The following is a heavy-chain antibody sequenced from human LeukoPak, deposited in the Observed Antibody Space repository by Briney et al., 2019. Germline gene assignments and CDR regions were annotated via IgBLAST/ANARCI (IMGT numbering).Heavy chain of an antibody. CDR3: AREGVTLDY. CDR2: INHSGST. J-gene: IGHJ4*02. V-gene: IGHV4-34*01. CDR1: GESFSGYY. Sequence: SETLSLTCAVYGESFSGYYWSWIRQPPGKGLEWIGEINHSGSTNYNPSLKSRVTISVDTSKNQFSLKLSSVTAADTAVYYCAREGVTLDYWGQGTLVTVSS. D-gene: IGHD2-21*02.